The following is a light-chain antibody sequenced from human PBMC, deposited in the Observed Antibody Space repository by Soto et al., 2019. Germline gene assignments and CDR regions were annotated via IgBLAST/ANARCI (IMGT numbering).Light chain of an antibody. Sequence: EIVMTQSPATLSVSPGERATLSCRASQSVSIKLAWYQQKPGQARRLLIYDTSARATGIPARFSGSGSGTDFTLTISRLEPEDFAVYYCQQYGSPRFGGGTKVDIK. CDR3: QQYGSPR. J-gene: IGKJ4*01. CDR1: QSVSIK. V-gene: IGKV3-15*01. CDR2: DTS.